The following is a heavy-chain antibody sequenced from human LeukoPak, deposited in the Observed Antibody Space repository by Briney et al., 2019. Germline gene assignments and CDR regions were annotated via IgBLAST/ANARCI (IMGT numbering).Heavy chain of an antibody. Sequence: GGSLRHSCAASGFSFSDYEMNWVRQAPGKGLEWISYITASSTNIYYADSVKGRFPISRDNAKNSLYLQMNGLRGEDTAVYYCAKGPGSRGFFNWFDPWGQGTLVTVSS. CDR3: AKGPGSRGFFNWFDP. CDR2: ITASSTNI. D-gene: IGHD5-12*01. CDR1: GFSFSDYE. J-gene: IGHJ5*02. V-gene: IGHV3-48*03.